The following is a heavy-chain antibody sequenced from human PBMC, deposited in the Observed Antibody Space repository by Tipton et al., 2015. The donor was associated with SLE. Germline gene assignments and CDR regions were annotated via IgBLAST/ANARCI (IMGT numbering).Heavy chain of an antibody. Sequence: TLSLTCTVSGGSISINNYYWSWIRQNPGKGLEWIGHTYYGGTTYYNPSLKSQITMSVDTSKNQFSLKLSSVTAADTAVYYCARVVVYYDTSGYYEVGKNWFDPWGQGTLVTVSS. D-gene: IGHD3-22*01. V-gene: IGHV4-31*01. J-gene: IGHJ5*02. CDR1: GGSISINNYY. CDR3: ARVVVYYDTSGYYEVGKNWFDP. CDR2: TYYGGTT.